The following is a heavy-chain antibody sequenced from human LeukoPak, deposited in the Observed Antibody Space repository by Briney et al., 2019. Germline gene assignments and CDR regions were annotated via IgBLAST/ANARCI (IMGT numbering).Heavy chain of an antibody. CDR1: VYPFTSYY. J-gene: IGHJ4*02. D-gene: IGHD5-24*01. V-gene: IGHV1-46*01. CDR2: INPSDGST. CDR3: ARATSSTLGDDY. Sequence: AAVKVSCKASVYPFTSYYMHWVRQAPGQGLEWMGIINPSDGSTNYAQKFQGRVTMTRGTSTSTVYMELSSLRSEDTAVYYCARATSSTLGDDYWGQGTLVTVSS.